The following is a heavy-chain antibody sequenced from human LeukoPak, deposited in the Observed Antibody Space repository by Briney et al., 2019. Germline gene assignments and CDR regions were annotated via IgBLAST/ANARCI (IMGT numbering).Heavy chain of an antibody. D-gene: IGHD6-13*01. J-gene: IGHJ6*02. CDR1: GFTFSTYW. Sequence: GGSLRLSCAASGFTFSTYWMSWVRQAPGKGLEWVANIKQDGSEKYYVDSVKGRFTISRDNAKNTLYLQMNSLRAEDTAVYYCARDQPPGYSSSWYYYYGMDVWGQGTTVTVSS. V-gene: IGHV3-7*01. CDR3: ARDQPPGYSSSWYYYYGMDV. CDR2: IKQDGSEK.